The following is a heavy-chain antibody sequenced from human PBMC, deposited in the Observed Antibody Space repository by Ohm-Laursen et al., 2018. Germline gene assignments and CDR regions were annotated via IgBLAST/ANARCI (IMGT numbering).Heavy chain of an antibody. CDR3: AKGAFWSGYYTPSIYYYYGMDV. Sequence: SLRLSCAASGFTFDDYAMHWVRQAPGKGLEWVSGISWNSGSIGYADSVKGRFTISRDNAKNSLYLQMNSLRAEDTALYYCAKGAFWSGYYTPSIYYYYGMDVWGQGTTVTVSS. V-gene: IGHV3-9*01. CDR2: ISWNSGSI. CDR1: GFTFDDYA. J-gene: IGHJ6*02. D-gene: IGHD3-3*01.